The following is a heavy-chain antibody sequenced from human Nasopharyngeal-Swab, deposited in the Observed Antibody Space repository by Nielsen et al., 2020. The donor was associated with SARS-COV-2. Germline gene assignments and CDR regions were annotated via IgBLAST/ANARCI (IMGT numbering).Heavy chain of an antibody. CDR2: ISYDGSNK. D-gene: IGHD3-10*01. Sequence: GGSLRLSCAASGFTFSSYAMHWVRQAPGKGLEWVAVISYDGSNKYYADSVKGRFTISRDNSKYTLYLQMNSLRAEDTAVYYCARDWAHYYGSGALLLWWFDPWGQGTLVTVSS. CDR1: GFTFSSYA. CDR3: ARDWAHYYGSGALLLWWFDP. V-gene: IGHV3-30-3*01. J-gene: IGHJ5*02.